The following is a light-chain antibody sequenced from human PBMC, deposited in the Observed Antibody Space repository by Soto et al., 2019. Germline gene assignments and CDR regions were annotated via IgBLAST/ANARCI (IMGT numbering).Light chain of an antibody. J-gene: IGLJ2*01. Sequence: QSVLTQPPSASASLGASVTLTCTLSSGYSNYKVDWYQQRPGKGHRFVMRVGTGGIVGSKGDGIPDRFSVLGSGLNRYLTIKNIQEEDESDYHCGADHGSGSNGVMVFGGGTKLTVL. CDR3: GADHGSGSNGVMV. CDR1: SGYSNYK. CDR2: VGTGGIVG. V-gene: IGLV9-49*01.